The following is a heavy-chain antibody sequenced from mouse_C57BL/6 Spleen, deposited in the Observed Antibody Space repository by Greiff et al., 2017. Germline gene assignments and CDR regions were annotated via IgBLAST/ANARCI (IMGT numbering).Heavy chain of an antibody. CDR2: IDPANGNT. D-gene: IGHD1-1*01. J-gene: IGHJ3*01. CDR3: AHYYGSSYAWFAY. V-gene: IGHV14-3*01. CDR1: GFNIKNTY. Sequence: VQLQQPVAELVRPGASVKLSCTASGFNIKNTYMHWVKQRPEQGLEWIGRIDPANGNTKYAPKFPGKATITADTSSNTAYLQLSSLTSEDTAIYYCAHYYGSSYAWFAYWGQGTLVTVSA.